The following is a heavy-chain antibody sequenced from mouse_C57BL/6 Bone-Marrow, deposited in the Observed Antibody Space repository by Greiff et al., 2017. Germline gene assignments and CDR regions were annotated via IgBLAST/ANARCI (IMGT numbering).Heavy chain of an antibody. J-gene: IGHJ2*01. CDR2: ISNLAYSI. Sequence: EVNLVESGGGLVQPGGSLKLSCAASGFTFSDYGMAWVRQAPRKGPEWVAFISNLAYSIYYADTVTGRFTISRENAKNTLYLEMSSLRSEDTAMYYCARHYYGSSYGNYFDYWGQGTTLTVSS. CDR3: ARHYYGSSYGNYFDY. CDR1: GFTFSDYG. D-gene: IGHD1-1*01. V-gene: IGHV5-15*01.